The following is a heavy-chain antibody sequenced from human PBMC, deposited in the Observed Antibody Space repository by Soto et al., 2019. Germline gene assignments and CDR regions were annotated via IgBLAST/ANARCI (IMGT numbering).Heavy chain of an antibody. V-gene: IGHV2-26*01. D-gene: IGHD4-17*01. CDR3: ARMNVDSYQFYYAMDV. CDR2: IFSDNER. CDR1: GFSLTTGKMG. Sequence: SGPTLVNPTETLTLTCTVSGFSLTTGKMGVSWIRQPPGKAPEWLAHIFSDNERSYSTSLQGRLTISKDTSGSQVVLSMTNVDPVDTATYYCARMNVDSYQFYYAMDVWGQGTTVTVSS. J-gene: IGHJ6*02.